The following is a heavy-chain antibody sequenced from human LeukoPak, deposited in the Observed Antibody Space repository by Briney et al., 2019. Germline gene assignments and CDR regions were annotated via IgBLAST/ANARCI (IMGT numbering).Heavy chain of an antibody. V-gene: IGHV4-59*01. J-gene: IGHJ6*02. D-gene: IGHD6-13*01. Sequence: PSETLSPTCTVSGGSISSYYWSWIRQPPGKGLEWIGYVYYSGSTNYNPSLKSRVTISVDTSKNQFSLKLSSVTAADTAVYYCARGITARYYYYGMDVWGQGTTVTVSS. CDR1: GGSISSYY. CDR2: VYYSGST. CDR3: ARGITARYYYYGMDV.